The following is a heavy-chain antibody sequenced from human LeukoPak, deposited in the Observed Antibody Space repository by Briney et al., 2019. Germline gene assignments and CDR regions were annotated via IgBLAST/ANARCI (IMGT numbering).Heavy chain of an antibody. J-gene: IGHJ6*03. CDR1: GYTFTSYD. CDR2: MNPNSGNT. Sequence: GASVKVYCKASGYTFTSYDINWVRQATGQGLEWMGWMNPNSGNTGYAQKFQGRVTMTRNTSISTAYMELSSLRSEDTAVYYCARESVGGTVGYYYMDVWGKGTTVTVSS. V-gene: IGHV1-8*01. CDR3: ARESVGGTVGYYYMDV. D-gene: IGHD1-14*01.